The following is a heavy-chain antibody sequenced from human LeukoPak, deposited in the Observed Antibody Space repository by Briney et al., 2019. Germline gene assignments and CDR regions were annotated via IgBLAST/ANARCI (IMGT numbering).Heavy chain of an antibody. CDR2: IYYSGST. V-gene: IGHV4-39*07. CDR3: ARDQSHITVVTPN. CDR1: GGSISSSSYY. J-gene: IGHJ4*02. Sequence: SETLSLTCTVSGGSISSSSYYWGWIRQPPGKGLEWIGSIYYSGSTYYNPSLKSRVTISVDTSKNQFSLKLSSVTAADTAVYYCARDQSHITVVTPNWGQGTLVTVSS. D-gene: IGHD4-23*01.